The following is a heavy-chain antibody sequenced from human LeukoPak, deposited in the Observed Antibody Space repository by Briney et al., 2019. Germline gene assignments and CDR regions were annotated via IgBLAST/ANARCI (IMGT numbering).Heavy chain of an antibody. V-gene: IGHV3-15*01. CDR2: IKSKTDGGTT. J-gene: IGHJ1*01. CDR3: TTDGSTSPGYFQH. D-gene: IGHD2-2*01. Sequence: PGGSLRLSCAASGFTFSNAWMSWVRQAPGKGLEWVGRIKSKTDGGTTDYAAPVKGRFTISRDGSKNTLYLQMNSLKTEDTAVYYCTTDGSTSPGYFQHWGQGTLVTVSS. CDR1: GFTFSNAW.